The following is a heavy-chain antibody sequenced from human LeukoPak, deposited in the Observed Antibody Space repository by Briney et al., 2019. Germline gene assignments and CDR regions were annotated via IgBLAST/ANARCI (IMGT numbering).Heavy chain of an antibody. Sequence: GGSLRLSCAASGFTFSSYGMHWVRQAPGKGLEWVAVISYDGSNKYYADSVKGRFTISRDNSKNTLYLQMNSLRAEDTAVYYCARRHSSAWFYFDYWGQGTPVTVSS. D-gene: IGHD6-19*01. CDR3: ARRHSSAWFYFDY. J-gene: IGHJ4*02. CDR2: ISYDGSNK. CDR1: GFTFSSYG. V-gene: IGHV3-30*03.